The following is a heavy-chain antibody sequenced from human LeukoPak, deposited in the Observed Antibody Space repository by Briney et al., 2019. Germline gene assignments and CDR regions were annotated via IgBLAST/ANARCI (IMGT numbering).Heavy chain of an antibody. CDR1: GGSISSYY. D-gene: IGHD6-13*01. CDR2: IQTSGIT. CDR3: AGVAAVGRIDY. J-gene: IGHJ4*02. V-gene: IGHV4-4*07. Sequence: SETLSLTCTVSGGSISSYYWSWIRQPAGKGLEWIGRIQTSGITNYNPSLKSRVTMSVDMSKNQFSLKLSSVTAADTAVYYCAGVAAVGRIDYWGQGTLVTVSS.